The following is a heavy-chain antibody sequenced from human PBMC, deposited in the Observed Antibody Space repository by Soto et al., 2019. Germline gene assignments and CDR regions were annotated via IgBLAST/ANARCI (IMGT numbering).Heavy chain of an antibody. J-gene: IGHJ6*03. CDR3: AKEEPTFVHYCYYYYMDV. V-gene: IGHV3-23*01. D-gene: IGHD1-1*01. Sequence: GGSMRLSCAASGFTFSSYAMSWVRQAPGKGLEWVSAISGSGGSTYYADSVKGLVTITRDNSENTLYLQMNSLRAEDTAIYYCAKEEPTFVHYCYYYYMDVWGKGTAITIS. CDR1: GFTFSSYA. CDR2: ISGSGGST.